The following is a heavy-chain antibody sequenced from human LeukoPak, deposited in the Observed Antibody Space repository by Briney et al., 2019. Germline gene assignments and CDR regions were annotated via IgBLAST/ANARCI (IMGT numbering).Heavy chain of an antibody. J-gene: IGHJ4*02. Sequence: SAALSLPCAVCGGSFSGYYWSWIRPPPGKGLEWIGEINHSGSTNYNPSLKSRVTISVDTSKNQFSLKLSSVTAADTAVYYCARGVRAVAGTGLDYWGQGTLVTVSS. V-gene: IGHV4-34*01. CDR1: GGSFSGYY. CDR3: ARGVRAVAGTGLDY. D-gene: IGHD6-19*01. CDR2: INHSGST.